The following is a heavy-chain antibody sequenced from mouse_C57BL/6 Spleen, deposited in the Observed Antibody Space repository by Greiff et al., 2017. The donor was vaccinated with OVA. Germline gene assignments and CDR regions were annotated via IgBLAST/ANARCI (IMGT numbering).Heavy chain of an antibody. Sequence: VQLQQSGAELVKPGASVKLSCTASGFNIKDYYMHWVKQRPEQGLEWIGRIDPEDGETKYAPKFPGKATITADTSSNTAYLQLSSLTSEDTAVYYCARWEDYYGISRGYFDVWGTGTTVTVSS. V-gene: IGHV14-2*01. CDR1: GFNIKDYY. J-gene: IGHJ1*03. D-gene: IGHD1-1*01. CDR3: ARWEDYYGISRGYFDV. CDR2: IDPEDGET.